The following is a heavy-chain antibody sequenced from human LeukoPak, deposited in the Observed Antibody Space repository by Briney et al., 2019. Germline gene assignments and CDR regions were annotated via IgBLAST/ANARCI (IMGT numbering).Heavy chain of an antibody. V-gene: IGHV3-13*01. Sequence: GGSLRLSCAASGFTFSSYDMHWVRQATGKGLEWVSAIGTAGDTYYPGSVKGRFTISRENAKNSLYLQMNSLGAGDTAVYYCARGSYDSSGYYPYYFDYWGQGTLVTVSS. CDR3: ARGSYDSSGYYPYYFDY. D-gene: IGHD3-22*01. CDR2: IGTAGDT. CDR1: GFTFSSYD. J-gene: IGHJ4*02.